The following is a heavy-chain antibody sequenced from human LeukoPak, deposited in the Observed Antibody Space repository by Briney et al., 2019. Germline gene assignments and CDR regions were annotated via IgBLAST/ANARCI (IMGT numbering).Heavy chain of an antibody. CDR1: GYTFTSYY. CDR2: INPSGGST. CDR3: ARPYSGNYYLDY. J-gene: IGHJ4*02. Sequence: GASVKVSCKASGYTFTSYYIHWVRQAPGQGLEWMGIINPSGGSTSYAQKFQGRVTMTRDTSTSTVYMELSSLRSEDTAVYYCARPYSGNYYLDYWGQGTLVTVSS. D-gene: IGHD1-26*01. V-gene: IGHV1-46*01.